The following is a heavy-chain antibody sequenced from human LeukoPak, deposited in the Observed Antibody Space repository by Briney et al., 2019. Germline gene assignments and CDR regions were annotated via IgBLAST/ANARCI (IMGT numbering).Heavy chain of an antibody. V-gene: IGHV4-39*07. CDR2: IYYSGST. J-gene: IGHJ4*02. D-gene: IGHD2-2*01. Sequence: SETLSLTCTVSGGSISSSSYYWGWIRQPPGKGLEWIGSIYYSGSTYYNPSLKSRVTISVDTSKNQFSLNLTSVTAADTAVYHCARRLKWPAHFDSWGQGTLVTVSS. CDR3: ARRLKWPAHFDS. CDR1: GGSISSSSYY.